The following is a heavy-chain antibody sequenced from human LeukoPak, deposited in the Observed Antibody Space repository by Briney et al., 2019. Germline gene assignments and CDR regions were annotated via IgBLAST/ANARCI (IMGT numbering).Heavy chain of an antibody. J-gene: IGHJ6*02. V-gene: IGHV3-74*01. CDR2: ISSDGSST. Sequence: GGSLRLSCAASGFTFSSYWMHWVRQAPGKGLVWVSRISSDGSSTRYADSVKGRFTISRDNAKNTLYLQMNTLRAEDTAVYYCARCPYYYGMDVWGQGTTVTDSS. CDR3: ARCPYYYGMDV. CDR1: GFTFSSYW.